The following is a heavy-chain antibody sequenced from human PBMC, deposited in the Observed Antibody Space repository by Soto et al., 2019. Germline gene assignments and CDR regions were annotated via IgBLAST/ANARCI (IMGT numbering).Heavy chain of an antibody. J-gene: IGHJ4*02. D-gene: IGHD6-13*01. CDR2: IYYTESP. CDR1: GGPISSYY. CDR3: AGLRQQLDKNFYY. Sequence: QVQLQGSGPGLVKPSETLSLTCTVSGGPISSYYWTWIRQPPGKGLEWIGHIYYTESPKYNPSLKSRVTISVDTSKNQFSLKLSSVTAADTAVYYCAGLRQQLDKNFYYWGQGTLVTVSS. V-gene: IGHV4-59*08.